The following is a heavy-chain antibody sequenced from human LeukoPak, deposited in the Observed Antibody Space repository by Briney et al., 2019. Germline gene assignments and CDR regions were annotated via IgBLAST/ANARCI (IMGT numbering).Heavy chain of an antibody. CDR1: GGSFSGYY. D-gene: IGHD2-15*01. Sequence: SETLSLTCAVYGGSFSGYYWSWIRQPPGKGLEWIGEINHSGSTNYNPSLKSRVTISVDTSKNQFSLKLSSVTAADTAVYYCARGYGYCSGGSCDPFDYWGQGTLVTVSS. J-gene: IGHJ4*02. CDR3: ARGYGYCSGGSCDPFDY. CDR2: INHSGST. V-gene: IGHV4-34*01.